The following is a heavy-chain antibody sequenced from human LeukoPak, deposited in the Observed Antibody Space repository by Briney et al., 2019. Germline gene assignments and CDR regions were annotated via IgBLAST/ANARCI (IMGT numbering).Heavy chain of an antibody. V-gene: IGHV5-51*01. CDR2: IWPSDSDT. CDR1: GSSFTNYW. CDR3: ARRRGGPFDDYIDYPFDW. D-gene: IGHD4-11*01. J-gene: IGHJ4*02. Sequence: GESLKISCKGSGSSFTNYWIGWVRQMPGKGLEWMGIIWPSDSDTRYSPSFEGQVTISVDKSITTAYLQWSSLKASDTAVYYCARRRGGPFDDYIDYPFDWWGQGTLVTVSS.